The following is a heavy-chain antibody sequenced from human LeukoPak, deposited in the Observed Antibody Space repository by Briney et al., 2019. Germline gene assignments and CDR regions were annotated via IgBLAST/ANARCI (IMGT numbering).Heavy chain of an antibody. CDR1: GYTFTSYY. V-gene: IGHV1-8*02. Sequence: ASVKVSCKASGYTFTSYYIHWVRQATGQGLEWMGWVNPNSGNTGYAQKFQGRVTMTRNTSISTAYMELSSLRSEDTAVYYCARGRITMVRGPRVPFDPWGQGTLVTVSS. CDR2: VNPNSGNT. D-gene: IGHD3-10*01. CDR3: ARGRITMVRGPRVPFDP. J-gene: IGHJ5*02.